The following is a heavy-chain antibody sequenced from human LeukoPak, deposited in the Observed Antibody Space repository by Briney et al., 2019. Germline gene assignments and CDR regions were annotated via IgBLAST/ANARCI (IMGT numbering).Heavy chain of an antibody. CDR2: ISTGSNYI. D-gene: IGHD6-13*01. Sequence: GGSLRLSCAASGFXFSGYSINWVRQAPGKGLEWVSSISTGSNYIYYADSVKGRFTISRDNAKYSLYLQMNSLRAEDTAVYYCARGSSSLDYWGQGTLVTVSS. CDR1: GFXFSGYS. J-gene: IGHJ4*02. V-gene: IGHV3-21*01. CDR3: ARGSSSLDY.